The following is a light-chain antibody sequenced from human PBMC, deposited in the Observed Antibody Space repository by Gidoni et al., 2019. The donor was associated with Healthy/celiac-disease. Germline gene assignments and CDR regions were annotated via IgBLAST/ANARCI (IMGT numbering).Light chain of an antibody. CDR2: AAS. J-gene: IGKJ4*01. CDR1: QGISSY. Sequence: DIPLTQSPSFLPASVGDRVTITCRASQGISSYLAWYQQKPGKAPKLLIYAASTLQSGVPSRFSGSGSGTEFTLTISSLQPEDFATYYCQQPNSYPLTFGGGTKVEIK. V-gene: IGKV1-9*01. CDR3: QQPNSYPLT.